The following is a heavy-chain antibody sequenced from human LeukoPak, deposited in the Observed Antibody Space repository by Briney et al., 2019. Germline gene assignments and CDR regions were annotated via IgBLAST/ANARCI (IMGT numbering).Heavy chain of an antibody. V-gene: IGHV4-34*01. Sequence: SETLSLTCAVYGGSFSGYHWSWIRQPPGKGLEWLGEITHSGNTNYNPSLKSRVTMSVDTSKNQFSLRLRSVTAADTAVYYCARSDTAAVADDFWGQGTLVTVSS. J-gene: IGHJ4*02. CDR2: ITHSGNT. CDR1: GGSFSGYH. D-gene: IGHD6-19*01. CDR3: ARSDTAAVADDF.